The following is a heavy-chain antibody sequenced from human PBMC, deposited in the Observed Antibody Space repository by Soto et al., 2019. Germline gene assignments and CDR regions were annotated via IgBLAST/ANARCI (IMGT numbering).Heavy chain of an antibody. CDR2: INPATGAA. V-gene: IGHV1-2*02. Sequence: QLHLVQSGAVVKKPGASVTVSCSASGYPVTAYYMHWVRQAPGRGLEWMGGINPATGAAKYTQTFPGGVTMTRDTSTSTVFMELSGLTSEDTAVFYCARGGGVGVAGSAAFDMWGQGTVVTVSS. D-gene: IGHD3-3*01. J-gene: IGHJ3*02. CDR3: ARGGGVGVAGSAAFDM. CDR1: GYPVTAYY.